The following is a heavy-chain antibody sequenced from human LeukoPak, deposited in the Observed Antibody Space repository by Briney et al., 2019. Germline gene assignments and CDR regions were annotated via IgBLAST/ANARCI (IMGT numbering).Heavy chain of an antibody. CDR3: ARDRAYNMDV. CDR2: INSDGSST. CDR1: GFTFSTYW. J-gene: IGHJ6*02. Sequence: GGSLRLSCAASGFTFSTYWMHWVRQAPGKGLVWVSLINSDGSSTNYADSVKGRFTISRDNAKNTLYLQVNSLRDEDTAVYYCARDRAYNMDVWGQGTTVTVYS. V-gene: IGHV3-74*01. D-gene: IGHD5-24*01.